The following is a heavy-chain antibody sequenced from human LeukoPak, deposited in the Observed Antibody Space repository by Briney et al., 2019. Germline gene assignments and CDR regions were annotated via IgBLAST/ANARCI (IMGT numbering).Heavy chain of an antibody. J-gene: IGHJ5*02. Sequence: PSETLSLTCAVYGGSFSGYYWSWIRQPPGKGLEWIGEINRSGSTNYNPSLKSRVTISVDTSKNQFSLKLSSVTAADTAVYYCARRGGSSSWLEWFDPWGQGTLVTVSS. V-gene: IGHV4-34*01. D-gene: IGHD6-13*01. CDR2: INRSGST. CDR1: GGSFSGYY. CDR3: ARRGGSSSWLEWFDP.